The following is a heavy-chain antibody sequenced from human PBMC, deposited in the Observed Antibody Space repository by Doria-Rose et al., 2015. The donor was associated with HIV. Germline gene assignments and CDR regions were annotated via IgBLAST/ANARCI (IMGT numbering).Heavy chain of an antibody. V-gene: IGHV2-26*01. D-gene: IGHD6-13*01. J-gene: IGHJ4*02. CDR2: IFPDDER. Sequence: QVQLVQSGPVLVKPTETLTLTCAVSGVSLSSPGMGVSWIRQPPGKALEWLANIFPDDERSYKTSLKSRLTISRCTSKGQVVLTMTDMDPVDTATYYCARIKSSRWYHKYYFDFWGQGTLVIVSA. CDR3: ARIKSSRWYHKYYFDF. CDR1: GVSLSSPGMG.